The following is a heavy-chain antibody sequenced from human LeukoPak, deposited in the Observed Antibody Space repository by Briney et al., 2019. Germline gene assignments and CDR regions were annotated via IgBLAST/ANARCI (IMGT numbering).Heavy chain of an antibody. Sequence: SETLSLTCTVSGGSISSYYWSLIRQPAVKGLEWIGCIYTSGSTNYNPSLKSRVTMSVDTSKNQFSLKLSSVTAADTAVYYCARELGYCSGGSCYFNAFDIWGQGTMVTVSS. D-gene: IGHD2-15*01. V-gene: IGHV4-4*07. CDR1: GGSISSYY. CDR3: ARELGYCSGGSCYFNAFDI. J-gene: IGHJ3*02. CDR2: IYTSGST.